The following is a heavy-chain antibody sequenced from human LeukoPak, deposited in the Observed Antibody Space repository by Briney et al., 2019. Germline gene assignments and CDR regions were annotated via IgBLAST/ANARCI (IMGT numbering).Heavy chain of an antibody. Sequence: PGGSPRLSCAATGFPFSSYARSWVRQAPGKGVEWVSAISGSGGSTCYADSVKGRFTISRDNSNNTLYLQMNSLRAEDTAVYFCAKTVSFYCTSGTCYVDYWGQGTLVTVSS. CDR1: GFPFSSYA. CDR2: ISGSGGST. V-gene: IGHV3-23*01. CDR3: AKTVSFYCTSGTCYVDY. D-gene: IGHD2-8*01. J-gene: IGHJ4*02.